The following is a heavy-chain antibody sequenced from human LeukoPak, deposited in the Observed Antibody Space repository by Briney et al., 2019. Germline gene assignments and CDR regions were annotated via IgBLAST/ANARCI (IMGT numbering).Heavy chain of an antibody. CDR1: GGTFSSYA. CDR2: IIPIFGTA. D-gene: IGHD3-10*01. CDR3: ATDGSGSYPYYFDY. J-gene: IGHJ4*02. V-gene: IGHV1-69*06. Sequence: GASVKVSCKASGGTFSSYAISWVRQAPGQGLEWMGGIIPIFGTANYAQKFQGRVTMTEDTSTDTAYMELSSLRSEDTAVYYCATDGSGSYPYYFDYWGQGTLVTVSS.